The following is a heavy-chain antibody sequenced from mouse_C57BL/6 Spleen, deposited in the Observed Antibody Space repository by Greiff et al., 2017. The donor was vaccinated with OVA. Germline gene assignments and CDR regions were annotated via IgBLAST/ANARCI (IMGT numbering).Heavy chain of an antibody. CDR2: ISDGGSYT. V-gene: IGHV5-4*03. CDR1: GFTFSSYA. J-gene: IGHJ2*01. Sequence: EVMLVESGGGLVKPGGSLKLSCAASGFTFSSYAMSWVRQTPEKRLEWVATISDGGSYTYYPDNVKGRFTISRDNAKNNLYLQMSHLKSEDTAMYYCARVTGSGDYFDYWGQGTTLTVSS. D-gene: IGHD4-1*01. CDR3: ARVTGSGDYFDY.